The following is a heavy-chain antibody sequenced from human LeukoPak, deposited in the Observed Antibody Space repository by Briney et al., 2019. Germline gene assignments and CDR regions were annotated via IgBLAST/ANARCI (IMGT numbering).Heavy chain of an antibody. J-gene: IGHJ6*02. D-gene: IGHD2-15*01. CDR3: ARSGRYCSGGSCGSYYYGMDV. CDR2: IYPGDSDT. V-gene: IGHV5-51*01. Sequence: GESLKISCKGSGYRFTSYWIGWVRQMPGKGLEWMGIIYPGDSDTRYSPSFQGQVTISADKSISTAYLQWSSLKASDTAMYYCARSGRYCSGGSCGSYYYGMDVWGQGTTVTVSS. CDR1: GYRFTSYW.